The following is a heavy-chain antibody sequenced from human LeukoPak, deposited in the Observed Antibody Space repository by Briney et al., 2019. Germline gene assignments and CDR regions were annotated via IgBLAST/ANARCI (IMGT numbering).Heavy chain of an antibody. J-gene: IGHJ4*02. CDR2: FDPEDGET. CDR3: ATEYYYDSSGPTPLDY. D-gene: IGHD3-22*01. CDR1: GYTLTELS. Sequence: AASVKVSCKVSGYTLTELSMHWARQAPGKGLEWMGGFDPEDGETIYAQKFQGRVTMTEDTSTDTAYMELSSLRSEDTAVYYCATEYYYDSSGPTPLDYWGQGTLVTVSS. V-gene: IGHV1-24*01.